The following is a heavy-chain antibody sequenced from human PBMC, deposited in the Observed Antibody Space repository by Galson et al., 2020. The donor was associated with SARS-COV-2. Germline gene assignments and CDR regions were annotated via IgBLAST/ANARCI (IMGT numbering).Heavy chain of an antibody. V-gene: IGHV1-3*01. CDR2: INAGNGNT. CDR1: GYTFTSYA. D-gene: IGHD2-2*01. Sequence: ASVKVSCKASGYTFTSYAMHWVRQAPGQRLEWMGWINAGNGNTKYSQKFQGRVTITRDTSASTAYMELSSLRSEDTAVYYCARDGTFCSSTSCYVPYNWFDTWGQGTLVTVSS. CDR3: ARDGTFCSSTSCYVPYNWFDT. J-gene: IGHJ5*02.